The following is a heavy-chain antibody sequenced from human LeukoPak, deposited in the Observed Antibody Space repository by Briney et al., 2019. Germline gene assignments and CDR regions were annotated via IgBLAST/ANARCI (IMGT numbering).Heavy chain of an antibody. CDR2: IDWDDDK. CDR1: GGSISVYY. V-gene: IGHV2-70*18. CDR3: ARTPGYSSSWYPGWFDP. D-gene: IGHD6-13*01. Sequence: TLSLTCIVSGGSISVYYWSWLRQPPGKALEWLALIDWDDDKYYSTSLKTRLTISKDTSKNQVVLTMTNMDPVDTATYYCARTPGYSSSWYPGWFDPWGQGTLVTVSS. J-gene: IGHJ5*02.